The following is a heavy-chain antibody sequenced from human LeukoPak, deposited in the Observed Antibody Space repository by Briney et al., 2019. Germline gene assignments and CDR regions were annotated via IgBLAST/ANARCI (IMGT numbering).Heavy chain of an antibody. V-gene: IGHV3-48*01. D-gene: IGHD6-19*01. J-gene: IGHJ4*02. CDR3: ARDRGQQWLVYGFDY. CDR2: ISSSSSTI. CDR1: GFTFSSYS. Sequence: GGSLRLSCAASGFTFSSYSMNWVRQAPGKGLEWVSYISSSSSTIYYADSVKGRFTISRDNAKNSLYLQMNSLRAEDTAVYYCARDRGQQWLVYGFDYWGQGTLVTVSS.